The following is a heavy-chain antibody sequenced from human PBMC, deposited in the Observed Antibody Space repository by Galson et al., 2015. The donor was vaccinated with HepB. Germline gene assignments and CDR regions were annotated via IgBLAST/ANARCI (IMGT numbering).Heavy chain of an antibody. CDR2: IYYSGST. J-gene: IGHJ4*02. CDR3: ARHLSNYYGSGSPFDY. V-gene: IGHV4-39*01. CDR1: GGSISSSSYY. D-gene: IGHD3-10*01. Sequence: SETLSLTCTVSGGSISSSSYYWGWIRQPPGKGLEWIGSIYYSGSTYYNPSLKSRVTISVDTSKNQFSLKLSSVTAADTAVYYCARHLSNYYGSGSPFDYWGQGTLVTVSS.